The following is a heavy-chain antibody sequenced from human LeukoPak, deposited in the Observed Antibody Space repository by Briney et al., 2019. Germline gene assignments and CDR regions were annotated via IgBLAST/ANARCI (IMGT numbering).Heavy chain of an antibody. V-gene: IGHV4-39*01. Sequence: PSETLSLTCTVSGGSISSSSYYWGWIRQPPGKGLEWIGSIYYSGSTYYNPSLKSRVTISVDTSKNQFSLKLSSVTAADTAVYYCARPRYNWNLHHWFDPWGQGTLVTVSS. CDR2: IYYSGST. CDR1: GGSISSSSYY. CDR3: ARPRYNWNLHHWFDP. J-gene: IGHJ5*02. D-gene: IGHD1-20*01.